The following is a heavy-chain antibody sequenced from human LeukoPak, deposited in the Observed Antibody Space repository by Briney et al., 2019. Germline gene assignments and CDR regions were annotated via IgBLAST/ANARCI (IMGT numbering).Heavy chain of an antibody. CDR2: ISRSGTTI. J-gene: IGHJ4*02. Sequence: GGSLRLSCVASGFTFSSYQMNWVRQAPGKGLEWVSYISRSGTTIYYADSVKGRFTISRDNAKNSLYLQMNSLRAEDTAVYCCARYLWATVRFDYWGQGTLVTVSS. V-gene: IGHV3-48*03. CDR1: GFTFSSYQ. CDR3: ARYLWATVRFDY. D-gene: IGHD4-17*01.